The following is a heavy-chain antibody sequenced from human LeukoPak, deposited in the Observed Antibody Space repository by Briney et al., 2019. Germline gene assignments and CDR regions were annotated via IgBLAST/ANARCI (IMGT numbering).Heavy chain of an antibody. Sequence: PGGSLRLSCAASGFTVSSNYMSWVRQAPGKGLEWVSVIYSGGSTYYADSVKGRFTISRDNSKNTLYLQMNSLRAEDTAVYYCARDAPYCGGDCLPWGQGTLVTVSS. CDR3: ARDAPYCGGDCLP. CDR2: IYSGGST. J-gene: IGHJ5*02. D-gene: IGHD2-21*02. CDR1: GFTVSSNY. V-gene: IGHV3-53*01.